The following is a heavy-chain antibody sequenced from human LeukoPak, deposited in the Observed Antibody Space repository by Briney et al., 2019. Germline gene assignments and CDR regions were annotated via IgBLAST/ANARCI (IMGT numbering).Heavy chain of an antibody. CDR2: ISSSGSTI. Sequence: GGSLRLSCAASGFTFSSYEMNWVRQAPGKGLEWVSYISSSGSTIYYADSVKGRFTISRDNAKNSLYLQMNSLRAEDTAVYYCARGGYCSGGSCLRPYNWFDPWGQGTLVTVSS. J-gene: IGHJ5*02. CDR3: ARGGYCSGGSCLRPYNWFDP. V-gene: IGHV3-48*03. CDR1: GFTFSSYE. D-gene: IGHD2-15*01.